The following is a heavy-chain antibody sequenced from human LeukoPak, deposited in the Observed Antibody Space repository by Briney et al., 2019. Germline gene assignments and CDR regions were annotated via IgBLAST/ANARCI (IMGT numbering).Heavy chain of an antibody. CDR1: GFTFSRYW. Sequence: GGSLRLSCAASGFTFSRYWMDWVRQAPGKGLEWVASIKSDGSDKYYVDSVKGRFTVSKDNAKNSLYLQMNSLRAEDTAVYYCARGGDSSGSIRSAFDIWGQGTMVTVSS. J-gene: IGHJ3*02. CDR2: IKSDGSDK. CDR3: ARGGDSSGSIRSAFDI. D-gene: IGHD3-22*01. V-gene: IGHV3-7*05.